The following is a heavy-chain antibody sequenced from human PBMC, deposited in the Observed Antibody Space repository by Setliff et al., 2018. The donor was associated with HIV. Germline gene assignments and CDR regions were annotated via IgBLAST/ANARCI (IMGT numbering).Heavy chain of an antibody. V-gene: IGHV4-59*08. CDR3: ARGRGSTAPMG. CDR2: IYYSGNT. J-gene: IGHJ4*02. D-gene: IGHD1-26*01. CDR1: GGSISSHQ. Sequence: PSETLSLTCTVSGGSISSHQWNWMRQPPGKGLEWIVYIYYSGNTNYNPSLKSRVTISVDTSKNQLSLKLMSVTAADTAVYYCARGRGSTAPMGWGQGTLVTVSS.